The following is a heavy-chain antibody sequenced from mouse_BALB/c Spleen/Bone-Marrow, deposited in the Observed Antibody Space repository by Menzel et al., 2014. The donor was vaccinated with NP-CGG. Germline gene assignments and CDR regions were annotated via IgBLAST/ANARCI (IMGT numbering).Heavy chain of an antibody. D-gene: IGHD2-14*01. Sequence: QVQLQQSGAELARPGASVKMSCKASGYTFTSYTMHWVKQRPGQGLEWIGYINPSSGYTNYNQKFKDKATLTADKSSSTAYMQLSSLTSEDSAVYYCARAAYYRYDEGAWFAYWGQGTLVNVSA. V-gene: IGHV1-4*01. J-gene: IGHJ3*01. CDR1: GYTFTSYT. CDR2: INPSSGYT. CDR3: ARAAYYRYDEGAWFAY.